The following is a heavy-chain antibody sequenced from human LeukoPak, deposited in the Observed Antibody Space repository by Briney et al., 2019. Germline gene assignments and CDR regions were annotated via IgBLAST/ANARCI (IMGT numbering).Heavy chain of an antibody. CDR1: GFTFSDSW. Sequence: PGGSLRLSCGTSGFTFSDSWMSWFRQAPGQGLEWVASIKDDGSDKYYLDSVRGRFTISRDNAEDSLYLQLDDLRAEDTAVFYCARRLLRGQNFDCWGQGTLVTVSS. V-gene: IGHV3-7*01. CDR2: IKDDGSDK. J-gene: IGHJ4*02. CDR3: ARRLLRGQNFDC.